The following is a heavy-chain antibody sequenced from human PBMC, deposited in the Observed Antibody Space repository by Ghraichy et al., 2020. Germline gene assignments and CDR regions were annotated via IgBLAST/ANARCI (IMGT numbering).Heavy chain of an antibody. CDR2: IRLDGSDK. J-gene: IGHJ4*02. CDR3: AKDRNWAYFD. V-gene: IGHV3-30*02. D-gene: IGHD3-9*01. CDR1: GFTFSDYS. Sequence: LNISCAAFGFTFSDYSMHWVRQAPGKGPEWLAFIRLDGSDKYYACSVKGRFTISRDNSENTLYLQMNSLRVEDTAVYHCAKDRNWAYFDWGQGTLVTVSS.